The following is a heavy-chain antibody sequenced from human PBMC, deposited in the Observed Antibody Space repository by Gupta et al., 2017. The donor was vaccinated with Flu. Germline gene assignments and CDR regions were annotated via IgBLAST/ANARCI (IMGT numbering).Heavy chain of an antibody. CDR2: MNPTTGNT. D-gene: IGHD2-8*01. V-gene: IGHV1-8*01. Sequence: QVQLLQSGAEVKKPGASVRVSCKASGYTFINYDINWVRQAAGQGLECLGWMNPTTGNTGYAQEFQGRVTMTRDTSIGTAYMELSSLRSEDTAVYYCTRGRGGQIANGYFDLWGRGTLVTVSS. CDR3: TRGRGGQIANGYFDL. J-gene: IGHJ2*01. CDR1: GYTFINYD.